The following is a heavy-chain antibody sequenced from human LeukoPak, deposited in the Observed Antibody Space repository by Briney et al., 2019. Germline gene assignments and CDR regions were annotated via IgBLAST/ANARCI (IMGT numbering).Heavy chain of an antibody. V-gene: IGHV3-30*18. Sequence: PGGSLRLSCAASGFTFSSYGMHWVRQAPGKELEWVAVISYDGSNKYYADSVKGRFTISGDNSKNTLYLQMNSLRAEDTAVYYCAKSPYSSSSDFDYWGQGTLVTVSS. D-gene: IGHD6-6*01. CDR1: GFTFSSYG. J-gene: IGHJ4*02. CDR3: AKSPYSSSSDFDY. CDR2: ISYDGSNK.